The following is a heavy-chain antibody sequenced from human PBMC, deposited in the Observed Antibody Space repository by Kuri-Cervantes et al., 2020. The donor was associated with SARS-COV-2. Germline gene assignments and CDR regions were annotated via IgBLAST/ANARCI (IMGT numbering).Heavy chain of an antibody. D-gene: IGHD3-22*01. CDR2: IWYDGSNK. V-gene: IGHV3-33*08. J-gene: IGHJ6*02. CDR3: ARAHYYDSLGYYYYGMDV. CDR1: GFTFSSYW. Sequence: GESLKISCAASGFTFSSYWMSWVRQAPGKGLEWVAVIWYDGSNKYYADSVKGRFTISRDNSKNTLYLQMNSLRAEDTAVYYCARAHYYDSLGYYYYGMDVWGQGTTVTVSS.